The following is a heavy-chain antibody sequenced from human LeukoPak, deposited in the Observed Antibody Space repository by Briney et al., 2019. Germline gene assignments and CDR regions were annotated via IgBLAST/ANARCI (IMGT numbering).Heavy chain of an antibody. D-gene: IGHD1-26*01. CDR1: GGSISSGGYS. V-gene: IGHV4-31*11. CDR2: IYYSGST. Sequence: SETLSLTCAVSGGSISSGGYSWSWIRQPPGKGLEWIGYIYYSGSTYYNPSLKSRVTISVDTSKNQFSLKLSSVTAADTAVYYCARDTPLSGGSYLRAFDIWGQGTMVTVSS. CDR3: ARDTPLSGGSYLRAFDI. J-gene: IGHJ3*02.